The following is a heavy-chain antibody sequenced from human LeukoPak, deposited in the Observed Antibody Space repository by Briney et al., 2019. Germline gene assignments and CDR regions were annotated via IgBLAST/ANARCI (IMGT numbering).Heavy chain of an antibody. V-gene: IGHV3-33*01. D-gene: IGHD7-27*01. CDR2: IWYDGFNK. J-gene: IGHJ4*02. Sequence: GRSLILSCAASGFAFSSYVMHWVRQAPGKGLEWVAVIWYDGFNKYYADSVKGRFTISRDNSKNTLYLQMNSLRAEDTAVYYCARDLGNWGWNDFWGQGTLVTVSS. CDR3: ARDLGNWGWNDF. CDR1: GFAFSSYV.